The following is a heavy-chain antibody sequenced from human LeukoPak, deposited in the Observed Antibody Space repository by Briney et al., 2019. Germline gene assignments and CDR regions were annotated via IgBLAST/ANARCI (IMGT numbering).Heavy chain of an antibody. CDR2: INNGGST. J-gene: IGHJ4*02. CDR1: GASFSGYC. CDR3: ARKAKNYYGSGSYYIQYYFDY. V-gene: IGHV4-34*01. Sequence: KPSETLSLTCAVYGASFSGYCWSSIRQPPGKGLEWMGEINNGGSTNYNPSLKSRVTISVDTSKNQFSLKLSSVTAADTAVYYCARKAKNYYGSGSYYIQYYFDYWGQGTLVTVSS. D-gene: IGHD3-10*01.